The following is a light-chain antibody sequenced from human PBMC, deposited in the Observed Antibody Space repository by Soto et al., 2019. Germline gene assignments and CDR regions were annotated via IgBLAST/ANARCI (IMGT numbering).Light chain of an antibody. CDR2: AAS. CDR1: QSINNNY. V-gene: IGKV3-20*01. CDR3: QQYGRSPRT. Sequence: EIVLTQSPDTLSLSTGERATLSCRASQSINNNYLAWHQQKPGQAPRLLIYAASSRATGIPDRFSGSGSGTDFTLTISRLEPGDFAVYYCQQYGRSPRTFGQGTKV. J-gene: IGKJ1*01.